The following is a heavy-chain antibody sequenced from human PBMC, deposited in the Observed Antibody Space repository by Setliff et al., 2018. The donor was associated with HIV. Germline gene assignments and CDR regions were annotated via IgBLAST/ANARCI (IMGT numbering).Heavy chain of an antibody. Sequence: SETLSLPCAVYGGSFSGYCWSWIRQPPGKGLEWIGEIQHSGGINYNPSRRSRVTTSVDTSKNQFSLRLRSVTAADTAVYYCARVSCSSWYSISRYYYYSMDVWGNGTTVTVSS. CDR2: IQHSGGI. V-gene: IGHV4-34*01. CDR3: ARVSCSSWYSISRYYYYSMDV. CDR1: GGSFSGYC. D-gene: IGHD6-13*01. J-gene: IGHJ6*03.